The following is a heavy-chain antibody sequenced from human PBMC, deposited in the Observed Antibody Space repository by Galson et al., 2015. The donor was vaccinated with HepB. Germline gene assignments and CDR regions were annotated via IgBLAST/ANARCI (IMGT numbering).Heavy chain of an antibody. CDR1: GFTFSSYA. Sequence: LRLSCAASGFTFSSYAMSWVRQAPGKGLEWVSAISGSGGSTYYADSVKGRFTISRDNSKNTLYLQMNSLRAEDTAVYYCAKCSSSTSCYLNYWGQGTLVTVSS. V-gene: IGHV3-23*01. D-gene: IGHD2-2*01. CDR2: ISGSGGST. J-gene: IGHJ4*02. CDR3: AKCSSSTSCYLNY.